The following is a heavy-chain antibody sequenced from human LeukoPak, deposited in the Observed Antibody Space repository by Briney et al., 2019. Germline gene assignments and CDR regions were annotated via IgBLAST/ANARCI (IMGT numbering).Heavy chain of an antibody. J-gene: IGHJ3*02. CDR3: ASYGSGSANDAFDI. CDR1: GYSVSSNSAA. CDR2: TFYRSKWYN. Sequence: SQTLSLTCAISGYSVSSNSAAWNWIRQSPSRGLEWLGRTFYRSKWYNDYALSVKSRITINPDTPKNQFSLQLNSVTPEDTAVYYCASYGSGSANDAFDIWGQGTMVTVSS. V-gene: IGHV6-1*01. D-gene: IGHD3-10*01.